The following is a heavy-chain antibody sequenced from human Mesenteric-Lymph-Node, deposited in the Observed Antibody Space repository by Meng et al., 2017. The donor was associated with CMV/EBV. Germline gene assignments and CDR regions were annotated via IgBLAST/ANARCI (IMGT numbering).Heavy chain of an antibody. D-gene: IGHD6-19*01. CDR3: AREIGDSSGWYIDY. CDR2: TYYRSKWYN. Sequence: DSVSSNSAAWNWIRQSPSRGLEWLGRTYYRSKWYNDYAVSVKSRITISPDTSKNQFSLQLNSVTPEDTAVYYCAREIGDSSGWYIDYWGQGTLVTVSS. V-gene: IGHV6-1*01. CDR1: DSVSSNSAA. J-gene: IGHJ4*02.